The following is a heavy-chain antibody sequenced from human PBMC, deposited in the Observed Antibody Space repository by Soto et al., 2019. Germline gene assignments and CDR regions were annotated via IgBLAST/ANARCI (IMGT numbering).Heavy chain of an antibody. Sequence: SETLSLTCAVSSGSISSSNWWSWVRQPPGKGLEWIGYIYYSGSTNYNPSLKSRVTISVDTSKNQFSLKLSSVTAADTAVYYFAGQWELKQGVDYWGQGTLVTVSS. V-gene: IGHV4-4*02. J-gene: IGHJ4*02. D-gene: IGHD1-26*01. CDR2: IYYSGST. CDR1: SGSISSSNW. CDR3: AGQWELKQGVDY.